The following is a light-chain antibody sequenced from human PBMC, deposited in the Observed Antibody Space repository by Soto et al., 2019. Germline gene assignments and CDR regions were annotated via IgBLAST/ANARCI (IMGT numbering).Light chain of an antibody. CDR3: HHYGSSLPDT. CDR2: SAS. V-gene: IGKV3-20*01. J-gene: IGKJ2*01. CDR1: QSISSNF. Sequence: VLTQSPGTLSLSPGERGTLSCRASQSISSNFLAWYQQKPGLAPRLLIFSASKRAPGIPDRFSGSASGIDSFCGSGCATDFTLPISSLEPEDVSVYYCHHYGSSLPDTFGQGTKLEIK.